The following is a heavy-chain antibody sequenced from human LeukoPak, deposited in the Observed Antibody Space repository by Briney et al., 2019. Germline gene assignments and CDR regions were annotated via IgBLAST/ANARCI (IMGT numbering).Heavy chain of an antibody. V-gene: IGHV1-2*04. CDR1: GYTFTGYY. J-gene: IGHJ6*04. CDR2: INPNSGGT. CDR3: ARAGIAVAGVNYYYGMDV. D-gene: IGHD6-19*01. Sequence: ASVKVSCKASGYTFTGYYMHWVRQAPGQGLEWMGWINPNSGGTNYAQKFQGWVTMTRDTSISTAYMELSRLRSDDTAVYYCARAGIAVAGVNYYYGMDVWGKGTTVTVSS.